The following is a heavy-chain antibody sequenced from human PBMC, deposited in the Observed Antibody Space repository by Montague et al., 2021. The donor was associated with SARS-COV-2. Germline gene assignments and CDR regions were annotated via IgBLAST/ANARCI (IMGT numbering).Heavy chain of an antibody. D-gene: IGHD3-16*01. V-gene: IGHV3-7*03. J-gene: IGHJ4*02. CDR2: IKQDGSEK. CDR1: GFSFSSYW. Sequence: SLRLSCAASGFSFSSYWMSWVRQAPGKGLEWVANIKQDGSEKYXVDSVKGRFTISRDNAENSLYLQLNSLRAEATAVYYCARKTGGGYWGQGTLVTVSS. CDR3: ARKTGGGY.